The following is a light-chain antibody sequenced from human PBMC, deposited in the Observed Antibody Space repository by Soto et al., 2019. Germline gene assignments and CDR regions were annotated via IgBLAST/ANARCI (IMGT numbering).Light chain of an antibody. CDR3: QQYNSYST. CDR1: QSINNW. Sequence: DIQMTQSPSTLSASVGDRVTITCRASQSINNWLAWYQQKPGKAPKLLIYKASSLESGVPSRFSGSGSGTEFTLTISSLQPDDFATYYCQQYNSYSTFGQGTKVDI. J-gene: IGKJ1*01. CDR2: KAS. V-gene: IGKV1-5*03.